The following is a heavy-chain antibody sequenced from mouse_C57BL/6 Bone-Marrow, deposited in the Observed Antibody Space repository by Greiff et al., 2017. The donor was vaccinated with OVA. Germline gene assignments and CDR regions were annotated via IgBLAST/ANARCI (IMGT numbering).Heavy chain of an antibody. V-gene: IGHV1-52*01. J-gene: IGHJ4*01. D-gene: IGHD2-2*01. CDR2: IDPSDSET. CDR1: GYTFTSYW. CDR3: ARRGMVTMDY. Sequence: VQLQQPGAELVRPGSSVKLSCKASGYTFTSYWMHWVKQRPIQGLEWIGNIDPSDSETHYNQKFKDKATLTVDKSSSTAYMQLSSLTSEDSAVYYCARRGMVTMDYWGQGTSVTVSS.